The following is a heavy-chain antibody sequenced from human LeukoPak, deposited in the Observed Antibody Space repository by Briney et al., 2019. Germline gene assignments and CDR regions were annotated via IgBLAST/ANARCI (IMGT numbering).Heavy chain of an antibody. J-gene: IGHJ5*02. V-gene: IGHV4-59*01. Sequence: PSETLSLTCSVCGGSISIYYWSWIRQPRGRGLEGIGYIYYSGNTKYNPSLKSRVTISVDTSKNQCSLKLSSVTAADTAVYYCARLWSEGNWENWFDPWGQGTLVTVSS. CDR3: ARLWSEGNWENWFDP. D-gene: IGHD3-3*01. CDR1: GGSISIYY. CDR2: IYYSGNT.